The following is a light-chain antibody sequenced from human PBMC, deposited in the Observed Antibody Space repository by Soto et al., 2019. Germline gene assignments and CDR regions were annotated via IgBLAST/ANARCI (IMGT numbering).Light chain of an antibody. V-gene: IGKV3D-15*01. CDR2: GAS. J-gene: IGKJ4*01. CDR3: QQYTKWPLT. Sequence: EIVMTQCPATLSVSPGERATLSCRASQSVYSNLAWYQLKPGQAPRLLIYGASTRATGIPARFSGSGSGTEFTLTINSLQSEDFAVYYCQQYTKWPLTFGGGTKVEIK. CDR1: QSVYSN.